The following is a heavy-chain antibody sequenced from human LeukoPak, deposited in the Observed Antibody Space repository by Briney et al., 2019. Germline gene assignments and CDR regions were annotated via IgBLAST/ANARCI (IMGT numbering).Heavy chain of an antibody. CDR2: INHSGST. D-gene: IGHD2-2*01. Sequence: SETLSLTCAVYGGSFSGYYWSWIRQPPGKGLEWIGEINHSGSTNYNTSLKSRVTISVDTSKNQFSLKLSSVTAADTAVYYCARGRGVVPAAPWGYYYYGMDVWGQGTTVTVSS. J-gene: IGHJ6*02. CDR1: GGSFSGYY. CDR3: ARGRGVVPAAPWGYYYYGMDV. V-gene: IGHV4-34*01.